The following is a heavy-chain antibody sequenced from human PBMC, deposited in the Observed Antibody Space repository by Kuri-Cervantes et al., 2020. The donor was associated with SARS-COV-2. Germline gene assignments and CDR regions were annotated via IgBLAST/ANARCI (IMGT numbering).Heavy chain of an antibody. CDR2: INPNSGGT. CDR1: GYTFTGYY. J-gene: IGHJ4*02. V-gene: IGHV1-2*02. CDR3: ARVVWLRASGGYDY. D-gene: IGHD5-12*01. Sequence: ASVKVSCKASGYTFTGYYMHWVRQAPGQGLEWMGWINPNSGGTNYAQKFQGRVTMTTDTSTSTAYMELRSLRSDDTAVYYCARVVWLRASGGYDYWGQGTLVTVSS.